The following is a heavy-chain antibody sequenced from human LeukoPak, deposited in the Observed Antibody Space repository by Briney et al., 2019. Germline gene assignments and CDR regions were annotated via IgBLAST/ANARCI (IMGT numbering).Heavy chain of an antibody. V-gene: IGHV1-18*01. J-gene: IGHJ6*03. Sequence: GASVKVSCKASGYIFSSYGISWVRRAPGQGLEWMGWISAYNDNTHYAQSFQGRVTMTRDTSTSTAYMELRSLRSDDTALYYCARVRGDVERYHYYYMDLWGDGPTVTVSS. CDR3: ARVRGDVERYHYYYMDL. D-gene: IGHD5-24*01. CDR2: ISAYNDNT. CDR1: GYIFSSYG.